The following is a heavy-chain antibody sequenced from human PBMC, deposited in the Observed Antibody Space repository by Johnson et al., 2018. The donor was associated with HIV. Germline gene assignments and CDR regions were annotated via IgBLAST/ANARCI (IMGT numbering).Heavy chain of an antibody. D-gene: IGHD3-10*01. Sequence: FSNAWMSWVRQAPGKGLEWVGRIKSKTDGGTTDYAAPVKGRFTISRDDSKNTLYLQMNSLKTEDTAVYWCYCTDHFGAGSESKGTFDAWGQGTLVTVSS. CDR1: FSNAW. J-gene: IGHJ3*01. CDR3: YCTDHFGAGSESKGTFDA. V-gene: IGHV3-15*01. CDR2: IKSKTDGGTT.